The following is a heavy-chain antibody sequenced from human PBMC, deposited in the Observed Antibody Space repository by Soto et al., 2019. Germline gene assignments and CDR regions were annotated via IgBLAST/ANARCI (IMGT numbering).Heavy chain of an antibody. D-gene: IGHD4-17*01. CDR1: GFTFSSYA. J-gene: IGHJ4*02. CDR3: AKHTVTTRTPFDY. Sequence: GGSLRLSCAASGFTFSSYAMSWVRQAPGKGLEWVSIISSSGGSTYYADSVKGRFTISRDNSKNTLYLQMNSLRAEDTAVYYCAKHTVTTRTPFDYWGQGTLVTVAS. CDR2: ISSSGGST. V-gene: IGHV3-23*01.